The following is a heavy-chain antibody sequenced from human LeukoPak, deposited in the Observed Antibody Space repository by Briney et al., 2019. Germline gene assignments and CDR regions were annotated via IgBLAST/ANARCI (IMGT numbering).Heavy chain of an antibody. J-gene: IGHJ5*02. CDR3: ARTYDRSTYGVHYFDP. CDR2: INKDGSEK. Sequence: GGSLRLSCAASGFTFSRYWMSWVRQAPGKGLEWVSSINKDGSEKFHADSATGRFTISRDNAKDSLFLQMNTLGAEDAAVYYCARTYDRSTYGVHYFDPWGQGTLVTVSS. V-gene: IGHV3-7*01. D-gene: IGHD3-22*01. CDR1: GFTFSRYW.